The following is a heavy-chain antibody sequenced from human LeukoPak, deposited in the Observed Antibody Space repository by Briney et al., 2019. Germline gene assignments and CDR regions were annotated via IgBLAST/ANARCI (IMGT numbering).Heavy chain of an antibody. CDR1: GGSVSSYY. V-gene: IGHV4-4*07. CDR2: IYISGST. CDR3: AREASLTYYDFWSGYYSGGGYFDY. J-gene: IGHJ4*02. D-gene: IGHD3-3*01. Sequence: SETLSLTCTVSGGSVSSYYWSWIRQPAAKGLEGIGRIYISGSTNYNPSLKSRVTMSVDTSKNQFSLKLSSVTAADTAVYYCAREASLTYYDFWSGYYSGGGYFDYWGQGTLVTVSS.